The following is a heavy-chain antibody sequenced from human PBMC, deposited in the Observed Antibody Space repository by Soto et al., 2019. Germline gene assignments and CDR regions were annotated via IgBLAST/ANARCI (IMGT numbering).Heavy chain of an antibody. CDR3: ARGVATRILDY. Sequence: QVQLVESGGDVVQPGRSLRLSCAASGFIFSSYGMHWVRQAPGKGLEWVAFLSYDERNKYYVDSVKGRFTISRDNSKNMLWLQMNSLKPEDTAVYYCARGVATRILDYWGQGTLVTVSS. V-gene: IGHV3-30*03. D-gene: IGHD5-12*01. J-gene: IGHJ4*02. CDR2: LSYDERNK. CDR1: GFIFSSYG.